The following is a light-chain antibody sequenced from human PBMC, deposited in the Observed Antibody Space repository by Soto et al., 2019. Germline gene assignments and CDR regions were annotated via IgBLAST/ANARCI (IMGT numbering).Light chain of an antibody. V-gene: IGKV3-15*01. J-gene: IGKJ1*01. CDR1: QTVSTN. CDR2: GAS. Sequence: MTQSPASLCVSPGERATLSCRSNQTVSTNLAWYQQKPGQTPRLLIYGASTRATGIPARFGGSGSETEFTLTISSLQSEDFAVYYCQQYNNWPPWTFGQGTKVDI. CDR3: QQYNNWPPWT.